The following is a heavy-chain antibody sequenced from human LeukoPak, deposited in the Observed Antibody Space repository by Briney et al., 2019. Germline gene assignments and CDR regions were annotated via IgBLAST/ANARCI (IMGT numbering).Heavy chain of an antibody. CDR1: GYSISSDFY. V-gene: IGHV4-38-2*01. CDR2: IYHDETT. D-gene: IGHD3-16*01. Sequence: KPSETLSLTCAVSGYSISSDFYWGWVRQPPGKGLEWVGSIYHDETTYYNPSLKSRVTISLDTSRKQFSLNLASVTAADTAIYYCANADTEDYFDCWGQGTLVTVSS. J-gene: IGHJ4*02. CDR3: ANADTEDYFDC.